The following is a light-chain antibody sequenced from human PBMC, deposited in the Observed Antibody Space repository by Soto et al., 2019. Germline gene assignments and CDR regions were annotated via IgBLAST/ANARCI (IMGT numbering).Light chain of an antibody. CDR2: RNN. CDR1: SSNIGSNF. J-gene: IGLJ2*01. CDR3: TAWDDSLRGRL. Sequence: QSVLTQPPSASGTPGQRATISCSGSSSNIGSNFIYWYQQLPGTAPKLLIYRNNQRPSGVPDRFSGSKSGPSASLAISGLRSEYEADYYCTAWDDSLRGRLFGVATNVTVL. V-gene: IGLV1-47*01.